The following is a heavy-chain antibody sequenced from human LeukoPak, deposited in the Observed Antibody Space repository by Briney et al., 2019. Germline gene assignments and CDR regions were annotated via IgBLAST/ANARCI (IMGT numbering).Heavy chain of an antibody. CDR2: ISAYNGNT. V-gene: IGHV1-18*01. D-gene: IGHD2-2*01. J-gene: IGHJ4*02. Sequence: ASVKVSCKASGYTFTSYGISWVRQAPGQGLEWMGWISAYNGNTNYAQKLQGRVTMTTDTSTSTAYMELRSLRSDDTAVYYCARDQVYCGSTSCYFDYWGQGTLVTVSS. CDR3: ARDQVYCGSTSCYFDY. CDR1: GYTFTSYG.